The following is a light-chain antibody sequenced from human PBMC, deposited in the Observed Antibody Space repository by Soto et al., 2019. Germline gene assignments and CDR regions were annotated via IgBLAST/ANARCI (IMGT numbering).Light chain of an antibody. V-gene: IGKV3-11*01. Sequence: EIVLTQSPASLSLSPGERATLSCRASQSVDSYLVWYQQKPGQAPRLLIFGASNRATGIPPRFSGSGSGTDFTLTINSLEPDDFAVYYCQQRDSWPITFGQGTRLEI. CDR2: GAS. J-gene: IGKJ5*01. CDR1: QSVDSY. CDR3: QQRDSWPIT.